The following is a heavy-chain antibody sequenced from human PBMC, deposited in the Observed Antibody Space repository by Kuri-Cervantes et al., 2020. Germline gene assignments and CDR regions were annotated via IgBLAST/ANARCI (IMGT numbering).Heavy chain of an antibody. D-gene: IGHD6-13*01. CDR1: GGSISSSSYY. V-gene: IGHV4-39*01. CDR3: ARQRGSPSFDY. CDR2: IYYSGST. Sequence: SETLSLTCTVSGGSISSSSYYWGWIRQPPGKGLEWIGCIYYSGSTYYNPSLKSRVTISVDTSKNQFSLKLSSVTAADTAVYYCARQRGSPSFDYWGQGTLVTVSS. J-gene: IGHJ4*02.